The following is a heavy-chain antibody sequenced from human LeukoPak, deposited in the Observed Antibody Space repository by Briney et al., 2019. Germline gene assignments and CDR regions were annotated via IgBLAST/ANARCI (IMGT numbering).Heavy chain of an antibody. Sequence: SETLSLTCAVSGASVSGSNYYGGWIRQPPGKGLEWIGNIYSSGSTYYNASLQSRVTISIDTSKNQFSLRLNSVTAADTAMYYCAKSGGYGLIDYWGQGTRVTVSS. CDR3: AKSGGYGLIDY. J-gene: IGHJ4*02. CDR1: GASVSGSNYY. D-gene: IGHD1-26*01. V-gene: IGHV4-39*01. CDR2: IYSSGST.